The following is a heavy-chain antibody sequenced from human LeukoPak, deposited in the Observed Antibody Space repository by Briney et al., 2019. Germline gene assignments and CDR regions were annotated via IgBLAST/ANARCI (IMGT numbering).Heavy chain of an antibody. J-gene: IGHJ5*02. D-gene: IGHD6-13*01. CDR3: ARVGYSSSWYFGNWFDP. V-gene: IGHV4-39*07. Sequence: SETLSLTCTVSGGSISSSSYYWGWIRQPPGKGLEWIGSIYYSGSTYYNPSLKSRVTISVDTSKNQFSLKLSSVTAADTAVYYCARVGYSSSWYFGNWFDPWGQGTLVTVSS. CDR1: GGSISSSSYY. CDR2: IYYSGST.